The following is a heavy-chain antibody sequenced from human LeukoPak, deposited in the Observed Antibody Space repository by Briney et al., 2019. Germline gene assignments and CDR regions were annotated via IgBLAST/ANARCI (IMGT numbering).Heavy chain of an antibody. Sequence: GGSLRLSCAASGFAFDNNAMSWVRQAPGKGLEWVSAISNTVGGRTYYADSVKGRFIISRDDSKNTVYLQMNSLRAEDTAVYYCAKRDYGFDYWGQGTLVTVSS. D-gene: IGHD4/OR15-4a*01. J-gene: IGHJ4*02. CDR3: AKRDYGFDY. CDR1: GFAFDNNA. V-gene: IGHV3-23*01. CDR2: ISNTVGGRT.